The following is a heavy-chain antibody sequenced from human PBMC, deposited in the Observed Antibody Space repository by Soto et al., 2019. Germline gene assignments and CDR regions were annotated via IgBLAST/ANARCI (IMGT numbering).Heavy chain of an antibody. J-gene: IGHJ5*02. V-gene: IGHV3-23*01. CDR3: AKDYASTWYWYFDP. CDR1: GFSLSNFA. Sequence: SGGSLRLSCAASGFSLSNFAMSWVRQAPGTGLEWVSSISGSGDKTYYLDSVKGRFTISRDNSKNTLYLHMNSLGAEDTAVYFCAKDYASTWYWYFDPWGQGTLVTVSS. CDR2: ISGSGDKT. D-gene: IGHD6-13*01.